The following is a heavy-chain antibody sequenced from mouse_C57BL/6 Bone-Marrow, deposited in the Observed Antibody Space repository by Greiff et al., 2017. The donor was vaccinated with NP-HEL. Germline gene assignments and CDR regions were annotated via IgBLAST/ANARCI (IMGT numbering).Heavy chain of an antibody. D-gene: IGHD2-4*01. CDR2: IYYSGTI. J-gene: IGHJ3*01. Sequence: DVQLQESGPGLVKPSQTVFLTCTVTGISITTGNYRWSWIRQFPGNKLEWIGNIYYSGTITYNPSLTSRTTITRDTPKNQFFLEMYSLTAEDTATYYCARDLGDYDWAYWGQGTLVTVSA. CDR3: ARDLGDYDWAY. V-gene: IGHV3-5*01. CDR1: GISITTGNYR.